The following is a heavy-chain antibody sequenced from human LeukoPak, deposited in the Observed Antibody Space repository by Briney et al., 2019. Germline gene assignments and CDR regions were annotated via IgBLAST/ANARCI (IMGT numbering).Heavy chain of an antibody. CDR1: GYTFTSYG. D-gene: IGHD3-3*01. V-gene: IGHV1-18*01. Sequence: ASVKVSCKASGYTFTSYGISWVRQAPGQGLEWMGWISAYNGNTNYAQKLQGRVTMTTDTSTSTAYMELRSLRSDDTAVYYCARTPSNGYDFWSGYQYYFDYWGQGTLVTVSS. J-gene: IGHJ4*02. CDR3: ARTPSNGYDFWSGYQYYFDY. CDR2: ISAYNGNT.